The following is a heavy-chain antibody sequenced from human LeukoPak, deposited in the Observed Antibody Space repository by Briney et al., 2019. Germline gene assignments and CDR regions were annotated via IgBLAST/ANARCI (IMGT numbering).Heavy chain of an antibody. CDR2: IYYSGST. J-gene: IGHJ4*02. CDR3: ARGRDGYNLGFDY. D-gene: IGHD5-24*01. CDR1: GGSVSSSNYY. Sequence: SETLSLTCTVSGGSVSSSNYYWSWIRQPPGKGLEWIGYIYYSGSTNYNPSLKSRITISADTSKNQFSLKLSPVTAADTAVYYCARGRDGYNLGFDYWGQGTLVTVSS. V-gene: IGHV4-61*01.